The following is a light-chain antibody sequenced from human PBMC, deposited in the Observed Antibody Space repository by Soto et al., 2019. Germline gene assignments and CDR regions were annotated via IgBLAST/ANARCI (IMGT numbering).Light chain of an antibody. Sequence: QSVLTQPASVSGSPGQSITISCTGTNSDVGGYDFVSWYQQHPGKAPKLLIYDVSKRPSGLSSRFSGSKSGNTASLTISGLLPEDEGDYYCSSFTGSTAWVFGGGTKLTVL. CDR1: NSDVGGYDF. CDR3: SSFTGSTAWV. V-gene: IGLV2-14*03. J-gene: IGLJ3*02. CDR2: DVS.